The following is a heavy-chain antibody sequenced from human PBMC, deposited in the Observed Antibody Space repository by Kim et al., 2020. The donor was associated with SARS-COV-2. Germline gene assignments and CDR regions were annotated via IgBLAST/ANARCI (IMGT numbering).Heavy chain of an antibody. CDR3: ARGPPIGGGDCFSH. Sequence: SETLSLTCTVSGGSISSGDYYWSWIRQPPGKGLEWIGYIYYTGSSHYNPSLDSRVTISIDTSKNQFSLKLSSVTAAAPAVYYCARGPPIGGGDCFSHWGQGTLVTVSS. CDR2: IYYTGSS. D-gene: IGHD2-21*02. V-gene: IGHV4-30-4*01. CDR1: GGSISSGDYY. J-gene: IGHJ4*02.